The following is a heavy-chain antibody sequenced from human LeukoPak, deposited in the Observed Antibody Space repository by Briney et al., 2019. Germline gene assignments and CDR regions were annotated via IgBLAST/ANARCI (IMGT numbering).Heavy chain of an antibody. CDR2: IYYSGST. CDR1: GGSISSYY. J-gene: IGHJ6*02. V-gene: IGHV4-59*01. D-gene: IGHD3-3*01. CDR3: ARTYDSSFLRSGATYGMDV. Sequence: SETLSLTCTVSGGSISSYYWSWIRQPPGKGLEWIGYIYYSGSTNYNPSLKSRVTISVDTSKNQFSLKLSSVTAADTAVYYCARTYDSSFLRSGATYGMDVWGQGTTVTVSS.